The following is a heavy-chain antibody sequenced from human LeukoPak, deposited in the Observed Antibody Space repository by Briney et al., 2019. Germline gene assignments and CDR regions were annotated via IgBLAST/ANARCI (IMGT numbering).Heavy chain of an antibody. V-gene: IGHV4-59*01. CDR1: GGSISSYS. J-gene: IGHJ4*02. Sequence: PSETLSLTCTVSGGSISSYSWSWIRQPPGKGLDWIGYIYYSGTTNYNPSLKSRLTISLDTPKNQFSLKLSSVTPADTAVYYCARAHLSETDFDSWGQGTLVSVSS. D-gene: IGHD3-3*01. CDR3: ARAHLSETDFDS. CDR2: IYYSGTT.